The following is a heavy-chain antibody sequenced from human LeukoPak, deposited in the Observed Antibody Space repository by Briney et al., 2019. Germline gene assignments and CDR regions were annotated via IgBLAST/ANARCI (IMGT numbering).Heavy chain of an antibody. CDR2: ISGSDGST. CDR3: APLGYCSDTSCSDTDY. D-gene: IGHD2-2*01. Sequence: PGGSLRLSCAASGFTFSSYVMSWVRQAPGKGLEWVSTISGSDGSTYYADSLKGRFTISRDNSKNTLYLQMNSLRAEDTAVYYCAPLGYCSDTSCSDTDYWGQGTLVTVSS. CDR1: GFTFSSYV. V-gene: IGHV3-23*01. J-gene: IGHJ4*02.